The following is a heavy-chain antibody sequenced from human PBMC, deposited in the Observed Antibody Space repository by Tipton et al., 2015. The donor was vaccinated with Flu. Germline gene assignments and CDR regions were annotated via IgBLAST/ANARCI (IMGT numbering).Heavy chain of an antibody. D-gene: IGHD5-12*01. Sequence: QSGAEVKKPGASVNLSCKASGYTFNRFYVHWVRQAPGQGLEWMGWIHPNSGGTNYAQKFQGRVTMTRDTSISTAYMDLNWLRSDDTAVYYCARLRGGYDSSDYWGQGTLVTVSS. CDR2: IHPNSGGT. CDR1: GYTFNRFY. V-gene: IGHV1-2*02. CDR3: ARLRGGYDSSDY. J-gene: IGHJ4*02.